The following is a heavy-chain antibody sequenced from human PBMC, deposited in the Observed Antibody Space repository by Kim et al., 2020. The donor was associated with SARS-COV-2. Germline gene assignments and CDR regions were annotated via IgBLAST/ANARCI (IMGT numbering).Heavy chain of an antibody. CDR3: ARVTWFGELFSYYYYYYGMDV. Sequence: GGSLRLSCAASGFTFSSYWMSWVRQAPGKGLEWVANIKQDGSEKYYVDSVKGRFTISRDNAKNSLYLQMNSLRAEDTAVYYCARVTWFGELFSYYYYYYGMDVWGQGTTVTVSS. V-gene: IGHV3-7*01. CDR1: GFTFSSYW. D-gene: IGHD3-10*01. CDR2: IKQDGSEK. J-gene: IGHJ6*02.